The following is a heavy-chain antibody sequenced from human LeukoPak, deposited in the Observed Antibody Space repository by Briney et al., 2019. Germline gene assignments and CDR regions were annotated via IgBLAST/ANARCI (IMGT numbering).Heavy chain of an antibody. CDR2: ISYDGSNK. D-gene: IGHD2-2*01. J-gene: IGHJ4*02. CDR1: GFTFSNYA. V-gene: IGHV3-30-3*01. Sequence: PGGSLRLSCAASGFTFSNYAMHWVRQAPGKGLEWVAVISYDGSNKYYADSVKGRFTISRDNSENTLYLQMNSLRAEDTAVYYCAGYAQRGYWGQGTLVTVSS. CDR3: AGYAQRGY.